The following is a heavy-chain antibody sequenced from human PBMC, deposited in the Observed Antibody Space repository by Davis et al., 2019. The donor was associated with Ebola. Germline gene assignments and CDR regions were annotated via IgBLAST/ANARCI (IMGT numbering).Heavy chain of an antibody. D-gene: IGHD6-19*01. CDR3: ARLVSSDWSLVFDI. CDR2: IYYSGST. V-gene: IGHV4-39*01. Sequence: MPSETLSLTCTVSGGPISSSSYYWGWIRQPPGKGLEWIGSIYYSGSTYYNPSLKSRVTISVDTSKNQFSLKLSSVTAADTAVYYCARLVSSDWSLVFDIWGPGTMVTVSS. CDR1: GGPISSSSYY. J-gene: IGHJ3*02.